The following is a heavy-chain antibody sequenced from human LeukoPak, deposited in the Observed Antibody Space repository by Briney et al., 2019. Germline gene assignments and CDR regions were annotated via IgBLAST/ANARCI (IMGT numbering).Heavy chain of an antibody. CDR3: ASDTYGSGSPSLDY. Sequence: PSETLSLTCAVYGGSFSGYYWSWIRQPPGKGLEWIGEINHSGSTNYNPSLKSRVTISVDTSKNQFSLKLSSVTAADTAVYYCASDTYGSGSPSLDYWGQGTLVTVSS. CDR1: GGSFSGYY. V-gene: IGHV4-34*01. J-gene: IGHJ4*02. CDR2: INHSGST. D-gene: IGHD3-10*01.